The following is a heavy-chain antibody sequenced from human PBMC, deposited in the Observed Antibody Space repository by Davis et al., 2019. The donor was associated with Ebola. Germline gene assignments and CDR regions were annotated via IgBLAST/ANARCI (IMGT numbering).Heavy chain of an antibody. CDR1: GFTFDDYA. D-gene: IGHD6-6*01. V-gene: IGHV3-9*01. Sequence: SLKISCAASGFTFDDYAMHWVRQAPGKGLEWVSGISWNSGSIGYADSVKGRFTISRDNAKNSLYLQMNSLRAEDTALYYCAKDRGYSSSSFDYWGQGTLVTVSS. CDR3: AKDRGYSSSSFDY. J-gene: IGHJ4*02. CDR2: ISWNSGSI.